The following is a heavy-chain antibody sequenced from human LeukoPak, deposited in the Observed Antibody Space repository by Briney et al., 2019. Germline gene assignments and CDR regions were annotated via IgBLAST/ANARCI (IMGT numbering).Heavy chain of an antibody. CDR2: ISSSGSTR. V-gene: IGHV3-48*03. Sequence: GGSLRLSCAASGFTFSSYEMNWVRQAPGKGLEWVSYISSSGSTRFYADSVKGRFTISRDNAKNSLYLQMNSLRDEDTAVYYCARDTRKPGYSSSWFDYWGQGTLVTVSS. CDR3: ARDTRKPGYSSSWFDY. J-gene: IGHJ5*01. D-gene: IGHD6-13*01. CDR1: GFTFSSYE.